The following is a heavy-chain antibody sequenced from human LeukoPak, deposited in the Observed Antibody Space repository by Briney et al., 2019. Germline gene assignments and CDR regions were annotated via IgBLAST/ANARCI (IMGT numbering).Heavy chain of an antibody. V-gene: IGHV3-74*01. CDR3: VRDVLR. J-gene: IGHJ4*02. D-gene: IGHD3-16*01. CDR2: INRDGSST. CDR1: GFTFSDYW. Sequence: GGSLRLCCAASGFTFSDYWMYWVRQVPGQGLVWVSYINRDGSSTNYADSVKGRFTISRDNAKNTLYLQMNSLRVEDTAVYYCVRDVLRGGQGTLVTVSS.